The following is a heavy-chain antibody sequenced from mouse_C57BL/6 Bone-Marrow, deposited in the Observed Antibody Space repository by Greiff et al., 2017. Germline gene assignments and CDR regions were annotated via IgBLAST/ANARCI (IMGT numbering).Heavy chain of an antibody. D-gene: IGHD1-1*01. CDR3: TRTVYYYGSSSHWYFDV. V-gene: IGHV1-15*01. J-gene: IGHJ1*03. CDR2: IDPETGGT. Sequence: VQLQQSGAELVRPGASVTLSCKASGYTFTDYEMHWVKQTPVHGLEWIGAIDPETGGTAYNQKFKGKAILTADKSSSTAYMELRSLTSEDSAVYYCTRTVYYYGSSSHWYFDVWGTGTTVTVSS. CDR1: GYTFTDYE.